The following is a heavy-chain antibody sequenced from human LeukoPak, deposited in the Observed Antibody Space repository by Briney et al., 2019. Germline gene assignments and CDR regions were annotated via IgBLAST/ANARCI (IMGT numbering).Heavy chain of an antibody. CDR3: ARGPDYGDYVY. V-gene: IGHV3-30*04. Sequence: GGSLRLSCAASGFTFSSYAMHWVRQAPGKGLEWVAVISYDGSNKYYADSVKGRFTVSRDNSKNTLYLQMNSLRAEDTAVYYCARGPDYGDYVYWGQGTLVTVSS. J-gene: IGHJ4*02. D-gene: IGHD4-17*01. CDR1: GFTFSSYA. CDR2: ISYDGSNK.